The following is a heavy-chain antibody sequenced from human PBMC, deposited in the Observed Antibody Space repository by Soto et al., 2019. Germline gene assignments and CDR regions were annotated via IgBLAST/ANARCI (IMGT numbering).Heavy chain of an antibody. J-gene: IGHJ2*01. Sequence: QVQLQQSGPGLVKPSQTLSLICAISGDSVSSKTATWNWIRQSPSRGLDWLGRTYYRSKWYNDYALSVKRRVVITPDTSKNHLSLQLNSVTPDDAAVYFCARDGSVFHWYFDLWGRGTLVTVSS. CDR1: GDSVSSKTAT. CDR3: ARDGSVFHWYFDL. CDR2: TYYRSKWYN. V-gene: IGHV6-1*01. D-gene: IGHD6-19*01.